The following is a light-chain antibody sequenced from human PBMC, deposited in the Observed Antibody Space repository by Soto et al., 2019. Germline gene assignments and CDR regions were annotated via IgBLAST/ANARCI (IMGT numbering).Light chain of an antibody. CDR1: SSDVGGYNY. Sequence: SVLTQPASVSGSPGQSITISCTGTSSDVGGYNYVSWYQQHPGKAPKLMIYEVSNRPSGVSNRFSGSKSGNTASLTISGLQAEDEADYYCSSYTSSTTSYVFGPGTKVTV. CDR3: SSYTSSTTSYV. CDR2: EVS. J-gene: IGLJ1*01. V-gene: IGLV2-14*01.